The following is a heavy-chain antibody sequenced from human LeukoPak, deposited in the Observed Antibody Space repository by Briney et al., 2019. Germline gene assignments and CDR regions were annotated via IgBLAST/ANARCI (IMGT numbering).Heavy chain of an antibody. J-gene: IGHJ4*02. CDR1: GGSFSGYY. V-gene: IGHV4-34*01. CDR2: INHSGST. Sequence: SETLSLTCAVYGGSFSGYYWSWIRQPPGKGLEWIGEINHSGSTNYNPSLKSRVTISVDTSKNQFSLKLSSVTAADTAVYYCARGVRLTGYYLPFDYWGQGTLVTVSS. CDR3: ARGVRLTGYYLPFDY. D-gene: IGHD3-9*01.